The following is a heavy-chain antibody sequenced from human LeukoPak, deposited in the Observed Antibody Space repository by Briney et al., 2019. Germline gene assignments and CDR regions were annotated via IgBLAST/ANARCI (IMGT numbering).Heavy chain of an antibody. CDR3: ARDLTGGSSWYQYYFDY. Sequence: SETLSLTCTVSGYSISSGYYWGWIRQPPGKGLEWIGSIYHSGSTYYNPSLKSRVTISVDTSKNQLSLKLSSVTAPDTAVYYCARDLTGGSSWYQYYFDYWGQGTLVTVSS. J-gene: IGHJ4*02. CDR2: IYHSGST. D-gene: IGHD6-13*01. V-gene: IGHV4-38-2*02. CDR1: GYSISSGYY.